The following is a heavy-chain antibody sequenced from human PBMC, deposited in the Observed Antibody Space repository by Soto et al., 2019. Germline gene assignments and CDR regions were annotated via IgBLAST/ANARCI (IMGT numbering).Heavy chain of an antibody. V-gene: IGHV3-30-3*01. Sequence: QVYLVESGGGVVQPGRSLRLSCAASGFTFSNYVMHWLRQAPGKGLEWVALVPYDGGHNKYVDSVKDRFTISSDNSKNTLYLQMNSLRAEDTAVYYCAREDASGGFAGTFHYWGQGTLVIVSS. CDR2: VPYDGGHN. D-gene: IGHD2-15*01. CDR3: AREDASGGFAGTFHY. CDR1: GFTFSNYV. J-gene: IGHJ1*01.